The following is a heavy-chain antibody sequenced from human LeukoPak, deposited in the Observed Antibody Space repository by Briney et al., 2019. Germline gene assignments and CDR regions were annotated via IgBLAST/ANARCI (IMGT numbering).Heavy chain of an antibody. V-gene: IGHV3-21*01. Sequence: GGSLRLSCAASGFTFSSYSMNWVRQAPGKGLEWVSSISSSNSYIYYADSVKGRFTISRDNAKNSLYLQMNSLRAEDTAVYYCARTPFDDSSGYYDYWGQGTLVTVSS. J-gene: IGHJ4*02. CDR3: ARTPFDDSSGYYDY. CDR2: ISSSNSYI. D-gene: IGHD3-22*01. CDR1: GFTFSSYS.